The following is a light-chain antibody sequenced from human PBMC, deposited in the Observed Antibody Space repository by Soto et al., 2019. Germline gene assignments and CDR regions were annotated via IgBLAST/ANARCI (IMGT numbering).Light chain of an antibody. V-gene: IGKV3-20*01. Sequence: EIVLTQSPGILSLSPGERATLSCRASQSVSRNYFAWYQQKPGQAPRLLIYGASSRATGIPDRFSGSGSGTDFTLTISRLEPEDFAVYYCQQYGSSPPYTFGQGTKLDIK. J-gene: IGKJ2*01. CDR1: QSVSRNY. CDR2: GAS. CDR3: QQYGSSPPYT.